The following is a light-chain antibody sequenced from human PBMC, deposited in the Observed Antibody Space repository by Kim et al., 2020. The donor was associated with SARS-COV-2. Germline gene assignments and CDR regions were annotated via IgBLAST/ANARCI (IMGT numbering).Light chain of an antibody. CDR2: KDS. CDR3: QSADSSGTPLVV. CDR1: ALPKQY. J-gene: IGLJ2*01. V-gene: IGLV3-25*03. Sequence: SYELTQPPSVSVSPGQTARITCSGDALPKQYAYWYQQKPGQAPVLVIYKDSERPSGITERFSGSSSGTTVTLTISGVQAEDEADYYCQSADSSGTPLVVF.